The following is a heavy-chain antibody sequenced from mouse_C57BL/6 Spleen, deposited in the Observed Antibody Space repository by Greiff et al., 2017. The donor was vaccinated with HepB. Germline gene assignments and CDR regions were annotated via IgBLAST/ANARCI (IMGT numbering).Heavy chain of an antibody. J-gene: IGHJ1*03. CDR1: GYTFTNYW. CDR2: LYPGGGYT. CDR3: AIYRSSYPWYFDV. V-gene: IGHV1-63*01. D-gene: IGHD1-1*01. Sequence: QVQLQQSGAELVRPGTSVKMSCKASGYTFTNYWIGWAKQRPGHGLEWIGDLYPGGGYTNYNEKFKGKATLTSDKASSTAYMQFSSLTSEDSAIYYCAIYRSSYPWYFDVWGTGTTVTVSS.